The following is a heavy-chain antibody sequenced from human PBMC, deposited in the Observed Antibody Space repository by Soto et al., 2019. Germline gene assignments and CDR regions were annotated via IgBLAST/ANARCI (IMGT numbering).Heavy chain of an antibody. D-gene: IGHD6-6*01. CDR1: GYTFTSYG. V-gene: IGHV1-18*01. Sequence: QVQLVQSGAEVKKPGASVKVSCKASGYTFTSYGISWVRQAPGQGLEWMGWISAYNGNTNYAQKLQGRVTMTTDTSTSTAYMELSSLRSEDTAVYYCAREQGGSSHYYYGMDVWGQGTTVTVSS. J-gene: IGHJ6*02. CDR3: AREQGGSSHYYYGMDV. CDR2: ISAYNGNT.